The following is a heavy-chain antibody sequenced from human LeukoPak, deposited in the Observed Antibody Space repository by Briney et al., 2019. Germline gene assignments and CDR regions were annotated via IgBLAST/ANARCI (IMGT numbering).Heavy chain of an antibody. J-gene: IGHJ4*02. Sequence: SETLSLTCAVYGGSFSGYYWSWIRQPPGKGLEWIGEINHSGSTNYNPSLKSRVTISVDTSKNQSSLKLSSVTAADTAVYFCARGPPTDYYDSSGFNYVFDYWGQGTLVTVSS. D-gene: IGHD3-22*01. CDR3: ARGPPTDYYDSSGFNYVFDY. CDR2: INHSGST. V-gene: IGHV4-34*01. CDR1: GGSFSGYY.